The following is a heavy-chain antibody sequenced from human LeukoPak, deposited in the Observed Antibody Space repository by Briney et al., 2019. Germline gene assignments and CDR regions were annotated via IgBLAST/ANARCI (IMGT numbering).Heavy chain of an antibody. CDR3: AKGYMTTVDY. J-gene: IGHJ4*02. CDR2: ISGNSGAT. CDR1: GFTFSSYP. Sequence: GGSLRLSCATSGFTFSSYPMSWVRQAPGRGLEWVSVISGNSGATYYADSVKGRFTISRDNSKNTLYLQMNSLRAEDTAVYYCAKGYMTTVDYWGQGTLVTVSS. D-gene: IGHD4-17*01. V-gene: IGHV3-23*01.